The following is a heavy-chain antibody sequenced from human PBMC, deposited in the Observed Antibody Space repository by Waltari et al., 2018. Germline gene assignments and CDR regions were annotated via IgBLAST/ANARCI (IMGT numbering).Heavy chain of an antibody. V-gene: IGHV3-43D*04. D-gene: IGHD1-1*01. CDR1: GFTFADYA. Sequence: EVQLVESGGVVVQPGGSLRLSCAASGFTFADYAMHWVRQAPGEVLEWVSLISWDGGSTYYADSVKGRFTISRDNSKNSLYLQMNSLRAEDTALYYCAKDMSLQGDDAFDIWGQGTMVTVSS. CDR3: AKDMSLQGDDAFDI. J-gene: IGHJ3*02. CDR2: ISWDGGST.